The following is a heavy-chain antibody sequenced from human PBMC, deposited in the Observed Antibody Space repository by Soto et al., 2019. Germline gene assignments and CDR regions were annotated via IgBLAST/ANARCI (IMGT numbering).Heavy chain of an antibody. CDR1: GFTFSSYG. V-gene: IGHV3-30*03. CDR3: ATLGSRWYC. CDR2: ISYDGSNK. Sequence: QVQLVESGGGVVQPGRSLRLSCAASGFTFSSYGMHWVRQAPGKGLEWVAVISYDGSNKYYADSVKGRFTISRDNSKNTLYLQMNSLRAEDTAVYYCATLGSRWYCWGQGTLVTVSS. D-gene: IGHD6-13*01. J-gene: IGHJ4*02.